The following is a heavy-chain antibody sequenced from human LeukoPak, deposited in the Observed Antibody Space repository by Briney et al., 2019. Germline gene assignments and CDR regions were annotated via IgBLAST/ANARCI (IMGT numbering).Heavy chain of an antibody. Sequence: GGSLRLSCAASGFTFSDYYMSWIRQAPGKGLEWVSYISGSGSTIYYADSVKGRFTISRDNAKNSLYLQMNSLRAEDTAVYYCAKDSGYTSSWYLGDYWGQGTLVTVSS. CDR2: ISGSGSTI. CDR3: AKDSGYTSSWYLGDY. J-gene: IGHJ4*02. CDR1: GFTFSDYY. D-gene: IGHD6-13*01. V-gene: IGHV3-11*01.